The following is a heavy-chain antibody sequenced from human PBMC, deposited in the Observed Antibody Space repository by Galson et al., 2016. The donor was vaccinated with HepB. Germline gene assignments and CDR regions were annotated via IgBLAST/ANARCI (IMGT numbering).Heavy chain of an antibody. J-gene: IGHJ6*02. CDR2: MNPSSGNK. D-gene: IGHD1-14*01. CDR3: ARGVFVDV. Sequence: SVKVSCKASGYTFTSYDINWVRQATGQGLEWMGWMNPSSGNKGYAQKFQDRVTMTRNTSINTAYMELSSLRADDTAVYYCARGVFVDVWGQGTSVTVSS. V-gene: IGHV1-8*01. CDR1: GYTFTSYD.